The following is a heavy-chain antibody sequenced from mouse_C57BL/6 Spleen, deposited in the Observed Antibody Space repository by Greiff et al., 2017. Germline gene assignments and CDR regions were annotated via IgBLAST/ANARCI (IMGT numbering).Heavy chain of an antibody. D-gene: IGHD1-1*01. J-gene: IGHJ2*01. CDR2: IYPGSGST. Sequence: QVQLQQPGAELVKPGASVKMSCKASGYTFTSYWITWVKQRPGQGLEWIGDIYPGSGSTNYNEKFKSKATLTVDTSSSTAYMQLSSLTSEDAAVYCFARYRIVAGVDYWGQGTTLTVSS. V-gene: IGHV1-55*01. CDR1: GYTFTSYW. CDR3: ARYRIVAGVDY.